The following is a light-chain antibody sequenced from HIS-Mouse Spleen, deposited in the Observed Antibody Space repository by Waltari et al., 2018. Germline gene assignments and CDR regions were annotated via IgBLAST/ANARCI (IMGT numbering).Light chain of an antibody. CDR2: RNN. J-gene: IGLJ3*02. Sequence: QSVLTQPPSASGTPGQRVTISCSGSSSNIGSNYVYWYQPLPGTAPKLRIYRNNPRPSGVPDRFPGSKAGTSAALAISGLRSEDEADYYCAAWDDSLSGPVFGGGTKLTVL. V-gene: IGLV1-47*01. CDR3: AAWDDSLSGPV. CDR1: SSNIGSNY.